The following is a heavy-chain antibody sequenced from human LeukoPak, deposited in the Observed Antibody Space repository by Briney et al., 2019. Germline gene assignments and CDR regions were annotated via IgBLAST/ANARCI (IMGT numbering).Heavy chain of an antibody. CDR1: GGSFSGYY. V-gene: IGHV4-34*01. D-gene: IGHD6-13*01. J-gene: IGHJ4*02. CDR2: INHSGST. Sequence: SETLSLTCAVYGGSFSGYYWSWIRQPPGKGLEWIGEINHSGSTNYNPSLKSRVTISVDTSKNQFSLKLSSVTAADTAVYYCARASSGSSSWYFDYWGQGTLVTVSS. CDR3: ARASSGSSSWYFDY.